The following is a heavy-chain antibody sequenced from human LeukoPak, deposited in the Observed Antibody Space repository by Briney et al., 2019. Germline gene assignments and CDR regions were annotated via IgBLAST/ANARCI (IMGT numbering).Heavy chain of an antibody. CDR2: ISAYNGNT. D-gene: IGHD3-22*01. Sequence: ASVKVSCKASGYTFTSYGISWVRQAPGQGLEWMGWISAYNGNTNYAQKLQGRVTMTTDTSTSTAYMELSSLRSEDTAVYYCARGPSYYDSSPSGAFDIWGQGTMVTVSS. CDR3: ARGPSYYDSSPSGAFDI. CDR1: GYTFTSYG. J-gene: IGHJ3*02. V-gene: IGHV1-18*01.